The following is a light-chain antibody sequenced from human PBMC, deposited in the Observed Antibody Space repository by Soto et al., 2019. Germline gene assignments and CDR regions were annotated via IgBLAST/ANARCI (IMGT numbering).Light chain of an antibody. J-gene: IGLJ1*01. V-gene: IGLV1-47*01. Sequence: QSVLTQPSSVSGTPGQGVTISCSGSISNIGNNYVYWFQQLPGTAPKVLSNRNDQRPSGVPDRFSGSKSGTSASLAISGLRSEDEADYYCAAWDDTVRSYVFGTGTKVTFL. CDR1: ISNIGNNY. CDR3: AAWDDTVRSYV. CDR2: RND.